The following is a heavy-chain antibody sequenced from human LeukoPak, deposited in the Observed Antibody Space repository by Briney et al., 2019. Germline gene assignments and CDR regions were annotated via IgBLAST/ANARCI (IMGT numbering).Heavy chain of an antibody. Sequence: ASVKVSCKVSGYTLTELSMHWVRQAPGKGLEWMGGFDPEDGETIYAQKFQGRVTMTEDTSTDTAYMELRSLRSDDTAVYYCASGYCSSTSCYDYYFDYWGQGTLVTVSS. V-gene: IGHV1-24*01. J-gene: IGHJ4*02. CDR2: FDPEDGET. D-gene: IGHD2-2*03. CDR1: GYTLTELS. CDR3: ASGYCSSTSCYDYYFDY.